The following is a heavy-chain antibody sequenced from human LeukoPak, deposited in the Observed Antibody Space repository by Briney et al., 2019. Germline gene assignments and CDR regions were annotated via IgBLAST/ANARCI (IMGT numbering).Heavy chain of an antibody. V-gene: IGHV3-30*18. CDR1: GFTFSSYG. J-gene: IGHJ4*02. CDR3: AKGGYCSSTSCYALDNSNGY. CDR2: ISYDGSNK. D-gene: IGHD2-2*01. Sequence: GGSLRLSCAASGFTFSSYGMHWVRQAPGKGLEWVAVISYDGSNKYYADSVKGRFTISRDNSKNTLYLQMNSLRAEDTAVYYCAKGGYCSSTSCYALDNSNGYWGQGTLVTVSS.